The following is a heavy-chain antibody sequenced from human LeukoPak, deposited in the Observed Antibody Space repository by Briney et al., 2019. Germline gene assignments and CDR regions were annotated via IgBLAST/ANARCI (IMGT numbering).Heavy chain of an antibody. CDR2: ISWNSGSI. Sequence: GRSLRLSCAASGFTFDDYAMHWVRHAPGKGLEGVSGISWNSGSIVYADSVKGRFTISRDNAKNSLYLQMNSLSAEDTALYYCAKDKDIAVAGTWFDPWGQGTLVTVSS. J-gene: IGHJ5*02. CDR1: GFTFDDYA. CDR3: AKDKDIAVAGTWFDP. V-gene: IGHV3-9*01. D-gene: IGHD6-19*01.